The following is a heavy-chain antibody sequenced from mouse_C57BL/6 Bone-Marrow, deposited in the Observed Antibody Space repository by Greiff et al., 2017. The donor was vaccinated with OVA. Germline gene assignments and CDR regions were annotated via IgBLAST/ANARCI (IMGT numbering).Heavy chain of an antibody. CDR1: GYTFTSHW. D-gene: IGHD1-1*01. CDR2: IFPGSGST. Sequence: QVQLQQSGPELVRPGASVKISCKAPGYTFTSHWMQWVRQRPGQGLEWIGEIFPGSGSTYYNEKFKGKATLTVDTSSSTAYMQPSSLTSEDSAVYFCARWNFYYYGSSSAWFAYWGQGTLVTVSA. V-gene: IGHV1-56*01. J-gene: IGHJ3*01. CDR3: ARWNFYYYGSSSAWFAY.